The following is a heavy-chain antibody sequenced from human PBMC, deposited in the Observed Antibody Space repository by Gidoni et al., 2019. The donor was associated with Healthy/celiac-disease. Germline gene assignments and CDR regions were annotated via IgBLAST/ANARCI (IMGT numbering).Heavy chain of an antibody. D-gene: IGHD1-26*01. CDR3: AKARELRSHYFDY. V-gene: IGHV3-9*01. CDR2: ISWNSVSI. Sequence: EVQLVESGGGVVKPGRSLRLACAASGVTCDDYAMHWVRQAPGKGLECVSGISWNSVSIGYADSVKGRFPISRDNAKNSLYLQMNSLRAEDTALYYCAKARELRSHYFDYWGQGTLVTVSS. CDR1: GVTCDDYA. J-gene: IGHJ4*02.